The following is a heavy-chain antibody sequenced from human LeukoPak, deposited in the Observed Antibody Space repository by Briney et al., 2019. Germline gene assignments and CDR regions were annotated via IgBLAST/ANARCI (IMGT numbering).Heavy chain of an antibody. V-gene: IGHV1-3*01. CDR3: ARGGIVPAAIRNWFDP. CDR2: INAGNGNT. D-gene: IGHD2-2*02. CDR1: GYTFTSYA. J-gene: IGHJ5*02. Sequence: ASVKVSCKASGYTFTSYAMHWVRQAPGQRLEWMGWINAGNGNTKYSQKFQGRVTMTRNTSTSTVYMELSRLRSEDTAVYYCARGGIVPAAIRNWFDPWGQGTLVTVSS.